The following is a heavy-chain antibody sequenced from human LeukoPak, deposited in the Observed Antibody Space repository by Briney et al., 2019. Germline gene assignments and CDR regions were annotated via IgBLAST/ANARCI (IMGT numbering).Heavy chain of an antibody. Sequence: PSETLSLTCTVSGGSISSYYWSWIRQPPGKGLEWIGYIYYTGNTNYNPSLKSRVTISVDTSKNQFSLKLSSVTAADTAVYYCARESSSWLGVWFDPWGQGTLVTVSS. J-gene: IGHJ5*02. D-gene: IGHD6-13*01. CDR3: ARESSSWLGVWFDP. CDR2: IYYTGNT. CDR1: GGSISSYY. V-gene: IGHV4-59*12.